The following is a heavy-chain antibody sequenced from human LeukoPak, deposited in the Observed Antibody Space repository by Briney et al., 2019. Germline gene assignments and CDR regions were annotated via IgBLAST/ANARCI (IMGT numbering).Heavy chain of an antibody. V-gene: IGHV1-69*10. J-gene: IGHJ3*02. CDR3: AREKDPAPKGDAFDI. CDR1: GGTFSSYA. CDR2: IIPILGIA. Sequence: SVKVSCKASGGTFSSYAISWVRQAPGQGLEWMGGIIPILGIANYAQKFQGRVTITADKSTSTAYMELSSLRSEDTAVYYCAREKDPAPKGDAFDIWGQGTMVTVSS.